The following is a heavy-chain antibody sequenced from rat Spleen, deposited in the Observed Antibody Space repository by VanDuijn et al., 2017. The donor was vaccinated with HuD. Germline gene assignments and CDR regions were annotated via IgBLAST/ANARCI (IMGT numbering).Heavy chain of an antibody. CDR3: VRETFGVEG. Sequence: EVKLVESGGGLVQPGRSLKLSCAASGFNFNDYWMGWVRQAPGKGLEWIAEINKDSSTIKYAPSLKEKLTISRENAQNTLYLQMSKLGSENTAIYYCVRETFGVEGWGQGVMVTVSS. J-gene: IGHJ2*01. CDR1: GFNFNDYW. CDR2: INKDSSTI. V-gene: IGHV4-2*01. D-gene: IGHD4-3*01.